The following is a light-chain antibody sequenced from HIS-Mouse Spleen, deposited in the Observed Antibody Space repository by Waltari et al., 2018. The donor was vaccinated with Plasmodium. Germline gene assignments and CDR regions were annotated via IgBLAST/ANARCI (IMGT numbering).Light chain of an antibody. J-gene: IGLJ1*01. CDR3: SSYTSSSTLYYV. CDR2: DVS. V-gene: IGLV2-14*03. CDR1: SSDVGGYNY. Sequence: QSALTQPASVSGSPGQSITISCTGTSSDVGGYNYVSWYQQHPGKAPKLIIYDVSNRPYGVSNRFSGSKSGNTASLTISGLQAEDEADYYCSSYTSSSTLYYVFGTGTKVTVL.